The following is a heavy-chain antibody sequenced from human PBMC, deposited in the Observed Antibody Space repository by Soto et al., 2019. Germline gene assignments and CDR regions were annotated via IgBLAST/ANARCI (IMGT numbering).Heavy chain of an antibody. D-gene: IGHD3-3*01. J-gene: IGHJ4*02. CDR3: ARTYYDFWSGYYRSYYFDY. Sequence: SETLSLTCTVSGGSISSGGYYWSWIRQHPGKGLEWIGYIYYSGSTYYNPSLKSRVTISVDTSKNQFSLKLSSVTAADTAVYYCARTYYDFWSGYYRSYYFDYWGQGTLVTVSS. V-gene: IGHV4-31*03. CDR1: GGSISSGGYY. CDR2: IYYSGST.